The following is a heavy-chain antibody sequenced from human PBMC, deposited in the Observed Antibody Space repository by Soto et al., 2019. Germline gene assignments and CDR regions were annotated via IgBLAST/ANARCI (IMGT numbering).Heavy chain of an antibody. CDR3: AWGPTGKFDY. CDR1: GYTFTSYD. V-gene: IGHV1-8*01. J-gene: IGHJ4*02. CDR2: MNPKSGGT. Sequence: QVQLVQSGAEVKSPGASVKVSCKASGYTFTSYDINWVRQATGQGFEWMGWMNPKSGGTRYIQKFQGRVTMTRDTSRSTAYMELSSRTYEDTVFYYGAWGPTGKFDYWGQGTLVTVSS.